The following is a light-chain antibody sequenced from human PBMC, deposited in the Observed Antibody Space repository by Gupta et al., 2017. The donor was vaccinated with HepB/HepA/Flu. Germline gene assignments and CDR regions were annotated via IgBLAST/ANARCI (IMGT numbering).Light chain of an antibody. CDR2: DVS. V-gene: IGLV2-14*01. CDR1: SSDVGSYNY. CDR3: SQYTSSNTLGV. Sequence: QSALTQPASVSGSPGESITISCTGTSSDVGSYNYVSWYHQHPGKAPKLMIYDVSNRPSGVSNCFACTKSCNTASPTIFWVQAEDEADYYCSQYTSSNTLGVFGGGTKLTVL. J-gene: IGLJ2*01.